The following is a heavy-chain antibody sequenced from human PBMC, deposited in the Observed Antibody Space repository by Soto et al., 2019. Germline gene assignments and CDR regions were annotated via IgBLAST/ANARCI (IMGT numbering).Heavy chain of an antibody. Sequence: EVQLVESGGGLVKPGESLRLSCVASGFTFINAWMSWVRQAPGKGLEWVGRIKRENIGGTTDYAAPVKGRFTISRDDSENTLYLQMDSLKTEDTAVYYCTTDNDYGDYGMDYWGQGTLVTVSS. J-gene: IGHJ4*02. CDR3: TTDNDYGDYGMDY. D-gene: IGHD4-17*01. CDR2: IKRENIGGTT. V-gene: IGHV3-15*01. CDR1: GFTFINAW.